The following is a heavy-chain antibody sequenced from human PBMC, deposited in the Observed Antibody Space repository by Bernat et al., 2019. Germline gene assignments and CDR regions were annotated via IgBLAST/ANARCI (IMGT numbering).Heavy chain of an antibody. CDR2: ISSSSYI. Sequence: EVQLVESGGGLVKPGGSLRLSCAASGFTFSSYSMNWVRQAPGKGLEWVSSISSSSYIYYADSVKGRFTISRDNAKNSLYLQMNSLRAEDTAVYYCARYCSGGSCLDPWGQGTLVTVSS. J-gene: IGHJ5*02. V-gene: IGHV3-21*01. CDR1: GFTFSSYS. D-gene: IGHD2-15*01. CDR3: ARYCSGGSCLDP.